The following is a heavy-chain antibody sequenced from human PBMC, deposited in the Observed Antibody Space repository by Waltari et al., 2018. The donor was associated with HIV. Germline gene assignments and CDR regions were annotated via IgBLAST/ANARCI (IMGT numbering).Heavy chain of an antibody. V-gene: IGHV3-11*01. Sequence: QVHLVESGGGLVRPGGPLRRSCAPSGFIFSDYYMRWIRQAPGKGLEWISSINTGGSTTYYEDSVKGRFTISRDNAKNSLLLQMDNLRGDDAAVYYCARSRHGGYNYPTYFDYWGQGSLVTVSS. D-gene: IGHD5-12*01. CDR3: ARSRHGGYNYPTYFDY. J-gene: IGHJ4*02. CDR2: INTGGSTT. CDR1: GFIFSDYY.